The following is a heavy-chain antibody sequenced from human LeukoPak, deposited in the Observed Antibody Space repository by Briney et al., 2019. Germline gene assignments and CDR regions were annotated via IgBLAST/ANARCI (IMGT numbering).Heavy chain of an antibody. CDR3: ARDRLLEDRDYHYYYYMDV. Sequence: GGSLRLSCAASGFTFNISAMSWVRQAPGKGLECVSSISSSSNYIYYADSVRGRFTISRDNAKNSLSLQMNSLRAEDTAVYYCARDRLLEDRDYHYYYYMDVWGIGTTVTVSS. J-gene: IGHJ6*03. D-gene: IGHD1-1*01. CDR1: GFTFNISA. CDR2: ISSSSNYI. V-gene: IGHV3-21*01.